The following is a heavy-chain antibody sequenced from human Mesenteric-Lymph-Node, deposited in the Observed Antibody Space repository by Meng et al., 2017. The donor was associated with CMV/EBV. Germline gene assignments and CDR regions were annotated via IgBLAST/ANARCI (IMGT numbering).Heavy chain of an antibody. D-gene: IGHD3-22*01. CDR3: ARGASRYYYDSNGPGYGMDV. J-gene: IGHJ6*02. CDR2: INPNSGAT. CDR1: GYTFSGYF. Sequence: ASVKVSCKASGYTFSGYFVHWVRQAPGQGLEWMGWINPNSGATNYAQMFQGRVTVTRDTSLNTAYLELYRLKSDDTAVYYCARGASRYYYDSNGPGYGMDVWGQGTTVTVSS. V-gene: IGHV1-2*02.